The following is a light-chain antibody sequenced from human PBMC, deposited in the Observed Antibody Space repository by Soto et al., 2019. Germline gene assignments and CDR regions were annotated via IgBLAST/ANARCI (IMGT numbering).Light chain of an antibody. CDR1: QSLLHSNGYNY. Sequence: DIVMTQSPLSLPVTPGEPASISCRSSQSLLHSNGYNYLDWYLQKPGQSPQLLIYLGSNRASGVPERFSGSGSGTDFTLKISRVEAEDVGVYYCMQALQTPLTFGQGTKVELK. CDR3: MQALQTPLT. CDR2: LGS. V-gene: IGKV2-28*01. J-gene: IGKJ1*01.